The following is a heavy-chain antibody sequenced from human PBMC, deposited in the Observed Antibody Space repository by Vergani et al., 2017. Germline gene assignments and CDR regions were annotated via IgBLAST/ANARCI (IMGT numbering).Heavy chain of an antibody. D-gene: IGHD1-26*01. J-gene: IGHJ6*03. Sequence: VQLVESGGGLVQPGGSLTLSCAASGFTFSNYWMQWVRQAPGKGLMWVSRINSDGDSTSYADSVKGRFTISRDNAKNTLYLQMDSLRAEDTAVYYCARDEWELLDYFYYMDVRGKGTTVTVSS. CDR2: INSDGDST. V-gene: IGHV3-74*01. CDR3: ARDEWELLDYFYYMDV. CDR1: GFTFSNYW.